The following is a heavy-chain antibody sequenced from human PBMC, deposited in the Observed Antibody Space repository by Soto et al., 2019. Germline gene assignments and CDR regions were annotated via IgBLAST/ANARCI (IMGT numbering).Heavy chain of an antibody. D-gene: IGHD5-12*01. CDR3: ARDWLSRSIDY. CDR1: GFTFSNFG. V-gene: IGHV3-33*01. CDR2: IWYDGSNK. Sequence: GGSLRLSCAASGFTFSNFGMHWVRQAPGKGLEWVAVIWYDGSNKYYADSVKGRFTISRDNSKNTLYLQMNSLRAEDTAIYYCARDWLSRSIDYWGQGALVTVSS. J-gene: IGHJ4*02.